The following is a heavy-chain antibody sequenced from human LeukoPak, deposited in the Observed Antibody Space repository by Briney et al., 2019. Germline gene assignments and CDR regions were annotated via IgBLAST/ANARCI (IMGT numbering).Heavy chain of an antibody. D-gene: IGHD3-10*01. Sequence: SGGSLTLSCEGSGFDVSANYMNWVRQAPGKGLEWVLILYSGGTTYYADSVKGRFTVSRESSKNTLLLHMTSLRAEDTAVYYCARVGDHYHWYLDLWGRGTLVTASS. J-gene: IGHJ2*01. CDR1: GFDVSANY. V-gene: IGHV3-53*01. CDR2: LYSGGTT. CDR3: ARVGDHYHWYLDL.